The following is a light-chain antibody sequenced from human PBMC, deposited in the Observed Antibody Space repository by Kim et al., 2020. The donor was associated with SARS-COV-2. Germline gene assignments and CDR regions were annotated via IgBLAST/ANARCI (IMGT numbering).Light chain of an antibody. CDR1: GSDVGGYNY. V-gene: IGLV2-8*01. CDR3: SSYAGRNNVV. Sequence: GPCVAISCTGGGSDVGGYNYVSWYPQHPGKAPKLMIYEVNKRPSGVPDRFSGSKSGNTASLTVSGLQAEDEADYYCSSYAGRNNVVFGGGTQLTVL. CDR2: EVN. J-gene: IGLJ2*01.